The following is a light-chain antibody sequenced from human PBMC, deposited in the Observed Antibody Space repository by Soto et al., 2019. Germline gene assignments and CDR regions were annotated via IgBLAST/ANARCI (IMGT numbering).Light chain of an antibody. V-gene: IGKV1-33*01. CDR3: QQYDILPRT. Sequence: DIQMTQSPSSLSASVGDRVTITCQASHAISNFLNWYQQKPGKAPKLLIYAASSLETGVPSRFSGSGSGTDFTLTISSLQTDDIATYYCQQYDILPRTFGQGTKVEVK. CDR2: AAS. CDR1: HAISNF. J-gene: IGKJ1*01.